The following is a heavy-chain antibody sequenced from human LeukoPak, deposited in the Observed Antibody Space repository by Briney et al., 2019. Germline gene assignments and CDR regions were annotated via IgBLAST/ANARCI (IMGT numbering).Heavy chain of an antibody. Sequence: SVKVSCKASGGTFSGYAISWVRQAPGQGLEWMGGIIPIFGTANYAQKFEGRVTITTDESTSTAYMELSSLRSEDTAVYYCAREMDYYDSSGYPRTGSQYPWGQGTLVTVSS. J-gene: IGHJ5*02. CDR3: AREMDYYDSSGYPRTGSQYP. CDR2: IIPIFGTA. D-gene: IGHD3-22*01. V-gene: IGHV1-69*05. CDR1: GGTFSGYA.